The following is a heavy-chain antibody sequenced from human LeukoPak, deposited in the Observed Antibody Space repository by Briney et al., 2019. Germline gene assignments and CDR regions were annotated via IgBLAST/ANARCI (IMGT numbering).Heavy chain of an antibody. V-gene: IGHV3-48*03. CDR1: GFTFCSYE. Sequence: GGSLRLSCAASGFTFCSYEMNWVRQAPGKGLEWVSYISSSGSTIYYADSVKGRFTISRDNAKNSLYLQMNSLRAEDTAVYYCARLGYCSSTSCYAYYGMDVWGKGTTVTVSS. CDR3: ARLGYCSSTSCYAYYGMDV. J-gene: IGHJ6*04. D-gene: IGHD2-2*01. CDR2: ISSSGSTI.